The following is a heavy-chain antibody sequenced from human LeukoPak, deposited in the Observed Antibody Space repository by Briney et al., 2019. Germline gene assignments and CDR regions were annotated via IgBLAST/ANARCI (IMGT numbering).Heavy chain of an antibody. Sequence: GALRLSCAASGFTFSSYAMHWVRQAPGKGLEWVAVISYDGSNKYYADSVKGRFTISRDNSKNTLYLQMNSLRAEDTAVYYCARGGNPSGDYWGQGTLVTVSS. D-gene: IGHD6-25*01. CDR2: ISYDGSNK. CDR1: GFTFSSYA. CDR3: ARGGNPSGDY. J-gene: IGHJ4*02. V-gene: IGHV3-30*04.